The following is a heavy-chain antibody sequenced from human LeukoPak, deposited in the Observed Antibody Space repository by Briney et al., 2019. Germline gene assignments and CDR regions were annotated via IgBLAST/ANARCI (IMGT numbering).Heavy chain of an antibody. J-gene: IGHJ4*02. CDR3: AREDGASRGYSYGH. CDR1: GFTFSSYA. D-gene: IGHD5-18*01. V-gene: IGHV3-30*04. Sequence: PGGSLRLSCAASGFTFSSYAMSWVRQAPGKGLEWVAIITSDGSNKHYADSVKGRFTVSRDNSRNTLYLQMTSLRAEDTAVYYCAREDGASRGYSYGHWGQGTLVTVSS. CDR2: ITSDGSNK.